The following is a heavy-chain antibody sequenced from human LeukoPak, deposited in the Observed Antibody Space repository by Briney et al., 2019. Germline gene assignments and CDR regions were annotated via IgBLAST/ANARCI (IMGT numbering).Heavy chain of an antibody. Sequence: GGSLRLSCAASGFTFSNAWMSWVRQAPGKGLEWVAAIWEDGTNIPYADSVKGRFTISRDNSKNRLYLQMNNLRAEDTALYFCARVGYNSGWYEYWGQGTLVTV. CDR3: ARVGYNSGWYEY. CDR1: GFTFSNAW. CDR2: IWEDGTNI. V-gene: IGHV3-33*08. D-gene: IGHD6-19*01. J-gene: IGHJ4*02.